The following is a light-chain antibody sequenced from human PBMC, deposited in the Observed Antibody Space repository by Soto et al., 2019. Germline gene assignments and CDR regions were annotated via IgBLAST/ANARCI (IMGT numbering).Light chain of an antibody. J-gene: IGKJ4*01. CDR1: QSVSRSSTNKHY. CDR2: WAS. Sequence: DIVLTQYPDSLAVSLGERATINCKSSQSVSRSSTNKHYLAWYQQKPGQSPRLLIYWASTRESGVPDRFSGSGSGTDFTLTISNLQAEDVAVYYCQQYETTPCSLSFGGGTKVEIK. V-gene: IGKV4-1*01. CDR3: QQYETTPCSLS.